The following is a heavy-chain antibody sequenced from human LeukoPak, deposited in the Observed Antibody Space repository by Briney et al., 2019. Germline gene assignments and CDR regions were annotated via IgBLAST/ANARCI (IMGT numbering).Heavy chain of an antibody. CDR2: IYYSGST. D-gene: IGHD6-13*01. CDR3: ARHGDSSSWSYFDY. V-gene: IGHV4-59*08. Sequence: KPSETLSLTCTVSGGSISNYYWSWIRQPPGKGLEWIGYIYYSGSTNYNPSLKSRVTISVDTSKNQFSLKLSSVTAADTAVYYCARHGDSSSWSYFDYWGQGILVTVSS. CDR1: GGSISNYY. J-gene: IGHJ4*02.